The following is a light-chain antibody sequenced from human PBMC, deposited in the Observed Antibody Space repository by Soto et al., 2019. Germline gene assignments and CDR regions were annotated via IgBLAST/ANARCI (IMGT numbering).Light chain of an antibody. CDR2: DVT. J-gene: IGLJ3*02. CDR3: SSYAGSNILV. CDR1: SSDVGGYNY. Sequence: QSALTQPPSASGSPGQSVTISCTGTSSDVGGYNYVSWYQQHPGKVPKLMIYDVTKRPSGVPDRFSGSKSGNTASLTVSGLPADDEADYYCSSYAGSNILVFGGGTKLTVL. V-gene: IGLV2-8*01.